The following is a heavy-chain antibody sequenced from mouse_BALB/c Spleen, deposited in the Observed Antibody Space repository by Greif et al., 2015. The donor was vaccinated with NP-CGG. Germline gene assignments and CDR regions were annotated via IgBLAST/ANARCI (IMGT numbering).Heavy chain of an antibody. V-gene: IGHV1-67*01. J-gene: IGHJ4*01. CDR1: GYTFTDYA. CDR3: ASKGRYDTMDY. D-gene: IGHD2-14*01. Sequence: VQLQQPGPELVRPGVSVKISCKGSGYTFTDYAMHWVKQSHAKSLEWIGIISTYYNNTNYNQKFKGKATMTVDKSSSTAYMELARLTSEDSAIYYCASKGRYDTMDYWGQGTSVTVSS. CDR2: ISTYYNNT.